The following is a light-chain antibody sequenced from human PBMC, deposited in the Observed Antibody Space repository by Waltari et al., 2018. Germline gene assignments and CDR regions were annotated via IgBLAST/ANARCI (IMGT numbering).Light chain of an antibody. Sequence: QSALTQPASVSGSPGQSITISCTGTSSDVGGYNYVSWYQQHPGKAPKHIIYDVSNRPSGVSNRFSGSKSGNTASLTISGLQAEDETDYYCSSYTSSSTPYVFGTGTKVTVL. V-gene: IGLV2-14*03. J-gene: IGLJ1*01. CDR2: DVS. CDR1: SSDVGGYNY. CDR3: SSYTSSSTPYV.